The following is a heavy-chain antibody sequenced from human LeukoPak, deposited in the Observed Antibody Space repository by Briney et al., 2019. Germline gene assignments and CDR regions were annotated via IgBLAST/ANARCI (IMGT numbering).Heavy chain of an antibody. CDR1: GFIFSDSS. CDR3: ARDQTYYYDGMDV. CDR2: ISSSSSTI. V-gene: IGHV3-48*04. J-gene: IGHJ6*02. Sequence: GGSLRLSCAASGFIFSDSSINWIRQAPGKGLEWLSYISSSSSTIYYADSVKGRFTISRDNAKNSLYLQMNSLRAEDTAVYYCARDQTYYYDGMDVWGQGTTVTVSS.